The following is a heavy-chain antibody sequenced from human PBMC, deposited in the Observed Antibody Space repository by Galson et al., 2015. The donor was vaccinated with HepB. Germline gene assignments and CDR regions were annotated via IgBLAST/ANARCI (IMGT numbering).Heavy chain of an antibody. V-gene: IGHV3-21*01. D-gene: IGHD1-26*01. CDR3: ARDPRYSGSYGAAPEFDY. CDR1: GFTFSSYS. Sequence: SLRLSCAASGFTFSSYSMNWVRQAPGKGLEWVSSISSSSSYIYYADSVKGRFTISRDNAKNSLYLQMNSLRAEDTAVYYCARDPRYSGSYGAAPEFDYWGQGTLVTVSS. J-gene: IGHJ4*02. CDR2: ISSSSSYI.